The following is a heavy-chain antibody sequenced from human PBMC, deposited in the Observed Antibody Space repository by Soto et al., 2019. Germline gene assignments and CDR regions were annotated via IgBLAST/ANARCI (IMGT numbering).Heavy chain of an antibody. J-gene: IGHJ4*02. CDR3: AKAFPWVPAALPGIDY. D-gene: IGHD2-2*01. CDR2: ISYDGSNK. CDR1: GFTFSSYG. Sequence: PGGSLRLSCAASGFTFSSYGMHWVRQAPGKGLEWVAVISYDGSNKYYADSVKGRFTISRDNSKNTLYLQMNSLRAEDTAVYYCAKAFPWVPAALPGIDYWGQGTLVTVSS. V-gene: IGHV3-30*18.